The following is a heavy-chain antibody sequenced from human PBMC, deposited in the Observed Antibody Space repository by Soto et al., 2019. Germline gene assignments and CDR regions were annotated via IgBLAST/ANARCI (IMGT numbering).Heavy chain of an antibody. CDR1: GYTFTSYY. J-gene: IGHJ6*02. CDR3: ARGVKTKNYYYGMDV. CDR2: INPSGGST. V-gene: IGHV1-46*01. Sequence: GASVKVSCKASGYTFTSYYMHWVRQAPGQGLEWMGIINPSGGSTSYAQKFQGRVTMTRDTSTSTVYMELSSLRSEDTAVYYCARGVKTKNYYYGMDVWDQGTTVTVSS.